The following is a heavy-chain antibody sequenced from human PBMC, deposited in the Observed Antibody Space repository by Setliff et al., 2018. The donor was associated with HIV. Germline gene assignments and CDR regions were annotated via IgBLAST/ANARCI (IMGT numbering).Heavy chain of an antibody. CDR2: VYHSGTT. CDR3: ATRNTLRYFEWLNYYYYYMDV. Sequence: PSETLSLTCAVSGYSISTAYYWGWIRQPPGKGLEWIGSVYHSGTTYYNPSLKSRVTISVDMSNNQFSLKLSSVTAADTAVYYCATRNTLRYFEWLNYYYYYMDVWGKGTTVTVS. J-gene: IGHJ6*03. D-gene: IGHD3-9*01. CDR1: GYSISTAYY. V-gene: IGHV4-38-2*01.